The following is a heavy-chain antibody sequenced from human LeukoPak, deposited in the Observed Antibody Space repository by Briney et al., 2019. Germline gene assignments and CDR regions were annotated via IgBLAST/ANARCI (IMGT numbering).Heavy chain of an antibody. V-gene: IGHV3-30*18. CDR2: ISYDGSNK. CDR3: AKDSGLYYYYYYMDV. J-gene: IGHJ6*03. CDR1: GFTFSSYG. Sequence: GGSLRLSCAASGFTFSSYGMHWVRQAPGKGLEWVAVISYDGSNKYYADSVEGRFTISRDNSKNTLYLQMNSLRAEDTAVYYCAKDSGLYYYYYYMDVWGKGTTVTVSS. D-gene: IGHD5-12*01.